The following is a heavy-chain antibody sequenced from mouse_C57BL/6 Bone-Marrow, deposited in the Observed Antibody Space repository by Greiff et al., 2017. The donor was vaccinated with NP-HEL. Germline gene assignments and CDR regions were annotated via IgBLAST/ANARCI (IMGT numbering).Heavy chain of an antibody. Sequence: VQLQQSGAELMKPGASVKLSCKATGYTFTGYWIEWVKQRPGHGLEWIGEILPGSGSTNYNEKFKGKATFTADTSSNTAYMQLSSLTTEDSAIYYCARWGYYYGSSRYWYFDVWGTGTTVTVSS. CDR2: ILPGSGST. J-gene: IGHJ1*03. CDR1: GYTFTGYW. D-gene: IGHD1-1*01. V-gene: IGHV1-9*01. CDR3: ARWGYYYGSSRYWYFDV.